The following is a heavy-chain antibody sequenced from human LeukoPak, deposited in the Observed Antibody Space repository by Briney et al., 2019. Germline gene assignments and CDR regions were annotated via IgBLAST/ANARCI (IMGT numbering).Heavy chain of an antibody. J-gene: IGHJ5*02. V-gene: IGHV3-7*01. Sequence: GGSLRLSCVVYGFTFSDYWIKWVRHVPGRGLEGVANISPDGSVKNYVDSVQGRFTISRDNAQDSVYLQMNRLRLEDTAVYYCARVISFGDASDPWGQGAHGTVS. D-gene: IGHD3-10*01. CDR1: GFTFSDYW. CDR3: ARVISFGDASDP. CDR2: ISPDGSVK.